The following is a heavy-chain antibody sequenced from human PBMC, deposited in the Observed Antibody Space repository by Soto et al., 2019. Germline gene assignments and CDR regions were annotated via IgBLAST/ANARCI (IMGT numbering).Heavy chain of an antibody. CDR2: FDPEDGET. CDR1: GYTLTELS. J-gene: IGHJ6*02. V-gene: IGHV1-24*01. CDR3: TTAMVAVAGPYYYYYGMDV. Sequence: ASVKVSCKVSGYTLTELSMHWVRQAPGKGLEWMGGFDPEDGETIYAQKFQGRVTMTEDTSTDTAYKELSNLRSEDTAVYYCTTAMVAVAGPYYYYYGMDVWGQGTTVTVSS. D-gene: IGHD6-19*01.